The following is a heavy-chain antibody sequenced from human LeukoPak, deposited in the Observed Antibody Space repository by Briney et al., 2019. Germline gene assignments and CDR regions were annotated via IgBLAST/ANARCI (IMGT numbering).Heavy chain of an antibody. V-gene: IGHV1-69-2*01. Sequence: GASVKISCKVSGYTFTDYYMHWVQQAPGKGLEWMGLVDPEDGETIYAEKFQGRVTITADTSTDTAYMELSSLRSEDTAVYYCAQIDYYDSSGWAPYWGQGTLVTVSS. J-gene: IGHJ4*02. CDR1: GYTFTDYY. CDR2: VDPEDGET. CDR3: AQIDYYDSSGWAPY. D-gene: IGHD3-22*01.